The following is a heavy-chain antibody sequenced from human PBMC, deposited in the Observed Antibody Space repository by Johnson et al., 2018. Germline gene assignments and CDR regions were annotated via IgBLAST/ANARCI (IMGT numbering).Heavy chain of an antibody. Sequence: QVQLQESGPGLVKPSETLSLTCTVSGGSVTSSRYYWGWIRQPPGKGLECIGYIYYSGSTYYTPSLKSRVTITVDMSKNHFSLKLSSVTAADTAVYYCARVENYYYAVDVWGQGTTVTVSS. J-gene: IGHJ6*02. D-gene: IGHD2/OR15-2a*01. V-gene: IGHV4-39*07. CDR1: GGSVTSSRYY. CDR2: IYYSGST. CDR3: ARVENYYYAVDV.